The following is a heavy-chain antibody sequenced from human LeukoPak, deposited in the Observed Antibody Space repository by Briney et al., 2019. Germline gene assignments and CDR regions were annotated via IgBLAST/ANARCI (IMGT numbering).Heavy chain of an antibody. CDR1: EFTFDDYA. CDR2: ISWNSGSI. V-gene: IGHV3-9*01. J-gene: IGHJ4*02. Sequence: GGSLRLSCAASEFTFDDYAMHWVRQAPGKGLEWVSGISWNSGSIGYADSVKGRFTISRDNAKNSLYLQMNSLRAEDTALYYCAKAQYYYDSSGPDYWGQGTLVTVSS. D-gene: IGHD3-22*01. CDR3: AKAQYYYDSSGPDY.